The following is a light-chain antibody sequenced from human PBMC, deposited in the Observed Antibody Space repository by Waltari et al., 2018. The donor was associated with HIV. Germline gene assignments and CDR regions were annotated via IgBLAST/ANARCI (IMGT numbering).Light chain of an antibody. CDR2: DVN. Sequence: QSALTQPRSVSGSPGQSVTISCTGTTSDVGGYNYVSWYQQHPGKAPKLLIYDVNKRPSGVPDRFSGSKSGNTASLTISGLQAEDEADYYCCSYAGNYTYVFETGTEVTVL. V-gene: IGLV2-11*01. CDR3: CSYAGNYTYV. J-gene: IGLJ1*01. CDR1: TSDVGGYNY.